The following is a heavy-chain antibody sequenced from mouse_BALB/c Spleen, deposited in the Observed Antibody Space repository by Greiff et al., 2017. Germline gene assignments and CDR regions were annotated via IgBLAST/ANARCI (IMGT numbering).Heavy chain of an antibody. CDR2: IYPGDGDT. CDR1: GYAFSSSW. V-gene: IGHV1-82*01. CDR3: ARGGRLGRMDY. Sequence: QVQLQQSGPELVKPGASVKISCKASGYAFSSSWMNWVKQRPGQGLEWIGRIYPGDGDTNYNGKFKGKATLTADKSSSTAYMQLSSLTSVDSAVYFCARGGRLGRMDYWGQGTSVTVSS. D-gene: IGHD4-1*01. J-gene: IGHJ4*01.